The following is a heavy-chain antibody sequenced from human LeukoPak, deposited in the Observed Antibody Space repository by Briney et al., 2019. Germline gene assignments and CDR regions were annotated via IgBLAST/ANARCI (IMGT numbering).Heavy chain of an antibody. CDR2: ISGSGGST. Sequence: GGSLRLSCAASGFTFSSYAMSWVRQAPGKGLEWVSAISGSGGSTYYADSVKGRFTISRDNSKNTLYLQMNSLRAEDTAVYYCAKEGRYCSSTSCYIVRFDNWGQGTLVTVSS. CDR1: GFTFSSYA. CDR3: AKEGRYCSSTSCYIVRFDN. D-gene: IGHD2-2*02. J-gene: IGHJ4*02. V-gene: IGHV3-23*01.